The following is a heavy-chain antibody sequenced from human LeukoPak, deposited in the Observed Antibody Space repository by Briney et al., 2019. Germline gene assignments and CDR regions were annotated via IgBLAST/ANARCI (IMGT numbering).Heavy chain of an antibody. CDR3: ARGPYYDFWSGYSEYGMDV. J-gene: IGHJ6*02. V-gene: IGHV4-34*01. Sequence: GSLRLSCAASRFSVSGITMHWIRQPPGKGLEWIGEINHSGSTNYNPSLKSRVTISVDTSKNQFSLKLSSVTAADTAVYYYARGPYYDFWSGYSEYGMDVWGQGTTVTVSS. CDR2: INHSGST. CDR1: RFSVSGIT. D-gene: IGHD3-3*01.